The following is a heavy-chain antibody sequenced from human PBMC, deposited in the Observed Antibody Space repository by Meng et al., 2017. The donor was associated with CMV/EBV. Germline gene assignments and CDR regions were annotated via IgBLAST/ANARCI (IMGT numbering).Heavy chain of an antibody. D-gene: IGHD1-7*01. J-gene: IGHJ4*02. Sequence: ASVKVSCKASGYTFTSYGISWVRQAPGQGLEWMGWISAYNGNTNYAQKLQGRVTMTTDTSTSTAYMELRSLRSDDTAVYYCARDRNWNYHEISANLDYWGQGTLVTVSS. CDR3: ARDRNWNYHEISANLDY. V-gene: IGHV1-18*01. CDR1: GYTFTSYG. CDR2: ISAYNGNT.